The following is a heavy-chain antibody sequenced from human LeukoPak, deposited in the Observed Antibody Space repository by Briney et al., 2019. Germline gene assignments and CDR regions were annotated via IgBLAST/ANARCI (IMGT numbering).Heavy chain of an antibody. CDR1: GFTFSYYY. CDR2: ISSSDSTI. J-gene: IGHJ4*02. D-gene: IGHD6-13*01. V-gene: IGHV3-11*01. Sequence: GGSLRLSCAASGFTFSYYYMSWIRQARGKGLEWVSYISSSDSTIYYADSVKGRYTISRENDKNSLYLQMNSLGAEDTAVYYCARASAAAGTDYWGQGTVVTVS. CDR3: ARASAAAGTDY.